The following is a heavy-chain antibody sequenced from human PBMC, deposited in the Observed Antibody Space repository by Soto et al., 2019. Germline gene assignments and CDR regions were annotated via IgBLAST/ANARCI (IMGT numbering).Heavy chain of an antibody. CDR2: IYWDDDK. Sequence: QITLKESGPALVKPTQTLTLTCTFSGFSLSTNAMGVGWIRQPPGKALEWLAVIYWDDDKRYSPSLKSRLTITQDTSKNQVVLTLTNMDPVDTATYFCAHTSAKPTVDCWGQGTLVTVSS. CDR3: AHTSAKPTVDC. J-gene: IGHJ4*02. CDR1: GFSLSTNAMG. V-gene: IGHV2-5*02.